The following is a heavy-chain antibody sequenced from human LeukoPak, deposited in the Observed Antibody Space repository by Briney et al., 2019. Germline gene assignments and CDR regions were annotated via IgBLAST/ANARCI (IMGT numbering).Heavy chain of an antibody. D-gene: IGHD6-13*01. J-gene: IGHJ4*02. CDR1: GYPFTSYW. CDR3: ARRTSSRKCDY. V-gene: IGHV5-51*01. CDR2: IYPSDSDT. Sequence: GESLKISCKGSGYPFTSYWIGWVRQMPGKGLEWMAIIYPSDSDTRYSPSFQGHVTISADRSISTAYLQWSSLKASDTAIYYCARRTSSRKCDYWGQGTLVTVSS.